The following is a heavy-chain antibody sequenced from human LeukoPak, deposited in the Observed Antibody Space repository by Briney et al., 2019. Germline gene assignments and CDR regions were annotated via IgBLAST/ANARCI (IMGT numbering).Heavy chain of an antibody. CDR3: AGGTPGVAAAVDP. J-gene: IGHJ5*02. V-gene: IGHV3-53*01. CDR1: GFTVSSNY. Sequence: GGSLRLSCAASGFTVSSNYMSWVRQAPGKGLEWVSVIYRGGSTYYTDSVKGRFTISRDNSKNTLYLQMNTLRVEDTAVYYCAGGTPGVAAAVDPWGQGTLLTVSS. D-gene: IGHD6-13*01. CDR2: IYRGGST.